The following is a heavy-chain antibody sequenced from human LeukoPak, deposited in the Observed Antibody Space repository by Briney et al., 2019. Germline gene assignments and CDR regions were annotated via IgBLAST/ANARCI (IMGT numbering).Heavy chain of an antibody. J-gene: IGHJ5*02. CDR1: GFTFSSYG. D-gene: IGHD4-11*01. V-gene: IGHV3-33*01. Sequence: GRSLRLSCAASGFTFSSYGMHRVRQAPGKGLEWVAVIWYDGSNKYYADSVKGRFTISRDNSKNTLYLQMNSLRAEDTAVYYCARGTVTTRYNWFDPWGQGTLVTVSS. CDR3: ARGTVTTRYNWFDP. CDR2: IWYDGSNK.